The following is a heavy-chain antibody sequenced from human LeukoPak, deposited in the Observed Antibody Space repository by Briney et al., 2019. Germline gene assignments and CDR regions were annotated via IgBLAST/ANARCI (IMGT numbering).Heavy chain of an antibody. V-gene: IGHV1-18*03. J-gene: IGHJ4*02. CDR2: ISAYNGNT. CDR3: ARGPRIPYYYDSSGYYPFDY. Sequence: ASVKVSCKASGYTFTSYGISWVRQAPGQGLEWMGWISAYNGNTNYAQKLQGRVTMTTDTSASTAYMELSSLRSEDMAVYYCARGPRIPYYYDSSGYYPFDYWGQGTLVTVSS. D-gene: IGHD3-22*01. CDR1: GYTFTSYG.